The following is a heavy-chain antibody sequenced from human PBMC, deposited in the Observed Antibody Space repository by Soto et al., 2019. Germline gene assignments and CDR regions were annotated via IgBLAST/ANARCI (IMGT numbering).Heavy chain of an antibody. J-gene: IGHJ4*02. CDR1: GDSINSDKYY. CDR2: IYYRGNT. Sequence: SETLSLTCSVSGDSINSDKYYWGWIRQPPGKGLEWIGSIYYRGNTYYNPSLQTRVTISLDTSKNQISLKLNSVTAADTAVYYCARHIPNQGLEYYFDSWGQGTLVTVSS. D-gene: IGHD2-2*02. CDR3: ARHIPNQGLEYYFDS. V-gene: IGHV4-39*01.